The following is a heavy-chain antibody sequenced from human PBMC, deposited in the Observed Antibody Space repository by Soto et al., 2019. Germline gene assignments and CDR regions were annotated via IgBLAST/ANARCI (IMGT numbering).Heavy chain of an antibody. CDR3: ARDRLRELLGAVGYYYYGMDV. J-gene: IGHJ6*02. V-gene: IGHV1-69*13. D-gene: IGHD1-26*01. CDR1: GGTFSSYA. Sequence: SVKVSCKASGGTFSSYAISWVRQAPGQGLEWMGGIIPIFGTANYAQKFQGRVTITADESTSTAYMELSSLRSEDTAVYYCARDRLRELLGAVGYYYYGMDVWGQGTTVTVSS. CDR2: IIPIFGTA.